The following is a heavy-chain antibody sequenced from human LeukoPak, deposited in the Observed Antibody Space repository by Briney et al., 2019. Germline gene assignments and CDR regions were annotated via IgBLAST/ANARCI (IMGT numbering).Heavy chain of an antibody. J-gene: IGHJ4*02. CDR2: ISAYNGNT. CDR1: GYTFTSYG. D-gene: IGHD6-13*01. CDR3: ARVKGDSRSPKSNYFDY. Sequence: ASVKVSCKASGYTFTSYGISWVRQAPGQGLEWMGWISAYNGNTNYAQKLQGRVTMTTDTSTGTAYMELRSLRSDDTAVYYCARVKGDSRSPKSNYFDYWGQGTLVTVSS. V-gene: IGHV1-18*01.